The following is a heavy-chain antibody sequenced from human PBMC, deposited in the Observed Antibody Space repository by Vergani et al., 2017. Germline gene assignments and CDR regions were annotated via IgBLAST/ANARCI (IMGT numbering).Heavy chain of an antibody. Sequence: EVQLLEPGGGLVQPGGSLRLSCAASGFTFSSYAMSWVRQAPGKGLEWVSAISGSGGSTYYADSVKGRFTISRDNSKNTLYLQMNSLRAEDTAVYYCAKARAVITRPIDYWGQGTLVTVSS. CDR3: AKARAVITRPIDY. CDR2: ISGSGGST. J-gene: IGHJ4*02. CDR1: GFTFSSYA. D-gene: IGHD3-22*01. V-gene: IGHV3-23*01.